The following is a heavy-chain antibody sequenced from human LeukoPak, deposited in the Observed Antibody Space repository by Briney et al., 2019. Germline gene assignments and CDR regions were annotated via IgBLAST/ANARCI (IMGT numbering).Heavy chain of an antibody. D-gene: IGHD3-22*01. Sequence: SGGSLRLSCAASGVTFSSYAMHWVRQAPGKGLEWVAVISYDGSNKYYADSVKGRFTISRDNSKNTLYLQMNSLRAEDTGVYYCARDPYYYDSSGYSFDYWGQGNLVTVSS. CDR1: GVTFSSYA. J-gene: IGHJ4*02. V-gene: IGHV3-30*04. CDR2: ISYDGSNK. CDR3: ARDPYYYDSSGYSFDY.